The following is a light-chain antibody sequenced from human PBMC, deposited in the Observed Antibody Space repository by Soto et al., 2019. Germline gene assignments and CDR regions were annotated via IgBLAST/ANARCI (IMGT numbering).Light chain of an antibody. Sequence: DIVMPQSPDSLAVSLDPRATVNCKSSQRFLYRSNNKNYLAWYQQKPGQPPKLLIYWASTRASGVPDRFRGSGSGTDFTLTISSLQAEDVAVYYCQQYNSAPQTFGQGTKVDI. J-gene: IGKJ1*01. CDR3: QQYNSAPQT. CDR1: QRFLYRSNNKNY. V-gene: IGKV4-1*01. CDR2: WAS.